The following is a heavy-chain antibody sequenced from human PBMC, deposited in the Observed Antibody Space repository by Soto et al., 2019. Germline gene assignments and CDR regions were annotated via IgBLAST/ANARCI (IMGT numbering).Heavy chain of an antibody. D-gene: IGHD6-13*01. CDR1: GFTFSGSA. V-gene: IGHV3-73*02. CDR2: IRSKANSYAT. Sequence: EVQLVESGGGLVQPGGSLKLSCAASGFTFSGSAMHWVRQASGKGLEWVGRIRSKANSYATAYAASVKGRFTISRDDSKNTAYLQMNSLKTEDTAVYYCTRLHSSSWLFGMDVWGQGTTVTVSS. CDR3: TRLHSSSWLFGMDV. J-gene: IGHJ6*02.